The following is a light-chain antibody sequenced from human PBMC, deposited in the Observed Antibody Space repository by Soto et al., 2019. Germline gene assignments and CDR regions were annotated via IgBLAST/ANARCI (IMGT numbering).Light chain of an antibody. Sequence: QSVRTQPPSASGSPGQSVAIPCTGTSSDVGGYNYVSWYQQHPGKAPKLMIYEVNKRPSGVPDRFSGSKSGNTASLTVSGLQAEDEADYYCSSYAGSSNVFGTRTKVTVL. V-gene: IGLV2-8*01. J-gene: IGLJ1*01. CDR2: EVN. CDR3: SSYAGSSNV. CDR1: SSDVGGYNY.